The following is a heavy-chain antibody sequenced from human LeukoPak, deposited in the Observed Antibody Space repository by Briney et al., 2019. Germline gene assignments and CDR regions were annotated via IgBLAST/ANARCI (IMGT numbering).Heavy chain of an antibody. D-gene: IGHD6-13*01. CDR2: IYYSGST. CDR1: GGSISSYY. V-gene: IGHV4-59*01. Sequence: SETLSLTCTVSGGSISSYYWSWIRQPPGKGLEWIGYIYYSGSTNYNPSLKSRVTISVDTSKNQFSLKLSSVTAADTAVYYCARGRYSLDYWDQGTLVTVSS. CDR3: ARGRYSLDY. J-gene: IGHJ4*02.